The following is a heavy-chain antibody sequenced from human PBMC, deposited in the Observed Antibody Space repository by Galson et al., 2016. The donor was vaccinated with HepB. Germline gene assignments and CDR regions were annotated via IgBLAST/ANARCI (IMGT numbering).Heavy chain of an antibody. J-gene: IGHJ5*01. V-gene: IGHV3-73*01. CDR3: TTEGGYGTAMHWFDS. CDR1: GFTFSVSS. Sequence: SLRLSCAASGFTFSVSSIHWVRQASRGGLEWVGRIRSKTDNYATTYAESVKGRFTISRDDSKNTMYLQMNSLNIEDTAVYYCTTEGGYGTAMHWFDSWGQGTLVTVSS. D-gene: IGHD1-1*01. CDR2: IRSKTDNYAT.